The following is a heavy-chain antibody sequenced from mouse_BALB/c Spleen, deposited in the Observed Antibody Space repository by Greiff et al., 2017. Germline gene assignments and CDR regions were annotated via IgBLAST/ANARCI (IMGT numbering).Heavy chain of an antibody. V-gene: IGHV2-9*02. J-gene: IGHJ3*01. Sequence: VKLMESGPGLVAPSQSLSITCTVSGFSLTSYGVHWVRQPPGKGLEWLGVIWAGGSTNYNSALMSRLSISKDNSKSQVFLKMNSLQTDDTAMYYCARVPTLYGNNPWVAYWGQGTLVTVSA. CDR1: GFSLTSYG. CDR2: IWAGGST. D-gene: IGHD2-1*01. CDR3: ARVPTLYGNNPWVAY.